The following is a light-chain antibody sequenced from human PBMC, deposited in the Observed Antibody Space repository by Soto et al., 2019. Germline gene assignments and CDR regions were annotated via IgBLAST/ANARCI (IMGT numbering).Light chain of an antibody. CDR2: KAS. Sequence: SQMPQSPASRSRSVGDRVTVTCRASQTISSWLAWYQQKPGKAPKLLIYKASTLKSGVPSRFSGSGSGTEFTLTISSLQPDDFATYYCQQYNSYSEAFGQGTKVDIK. CDR3: QQYNSYSEA. CDR1: QTISSW. J-gene: IGKJ1*01. V-gene: IGKV1-5*03.